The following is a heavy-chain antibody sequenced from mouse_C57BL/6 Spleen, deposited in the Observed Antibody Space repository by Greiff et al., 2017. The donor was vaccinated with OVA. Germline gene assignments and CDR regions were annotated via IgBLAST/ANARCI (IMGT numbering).Heavy chain of an antibody. D-gene: IGHD1-1*01. V-gene: IGHV1-82*01. CDR3: ARGDTTVPWFAY. J-gene: IGHJ3*01. Sequence: QVQLQQSGPELVKPGASVKISCKASGYAFSSSWMNWVKQRPGKGLEWIGRIYPGDGDTNYNGKFKGKATLTADKSSSTAYMQLSSLTSEDAAVYFCARGDTTVPWFAYWGHGTLVTVSA. CDR1: GYAFSSSW. CDR2: IYPGDGDT.